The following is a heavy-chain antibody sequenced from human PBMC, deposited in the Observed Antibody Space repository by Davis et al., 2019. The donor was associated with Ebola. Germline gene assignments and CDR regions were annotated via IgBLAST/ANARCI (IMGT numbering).Heavy chain of an antibody. V-gene: IGHV3-7*01. CDR3: AREVGRAMFDP. Sequence: PGGSLRLSCAASGFAFSTHEMNWVRQAPGKGLEWVANIKEDGSEKYYVESVKGRFTISRDNAKNSLYLQMNRLTAEDTAVYYCAREVGRAMFDPWGQGTLVTVSS. J-gene: IGHJ5*02. CDR2: IKEDGSEK. D-gene: IGHD1-26*01. CDR1: GFAFSTHE.